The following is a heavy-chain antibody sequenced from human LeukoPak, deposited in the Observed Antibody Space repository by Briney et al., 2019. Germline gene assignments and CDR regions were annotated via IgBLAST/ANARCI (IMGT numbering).Heavy chain of an antibody. CDR2: IYTSGST. V-gene: IGHV4-4*07. CDR3: ARDGNIVVVPAAIVPWYFDL. CDR1: GGSISSYY. D-gene: IGHD2-2*01. J-gene: IGHJ2*01. Sequence: SETLSLTCTVSGGSISSYYWSWIRQPAGKGLEWIGRIYTSGSTNYNPSLKSRVTMSVDTSKNQFSLKLTSVTAADTAVYYCARDGNIVVVPAAIVPWYFDLWGRGTLVTVSS.